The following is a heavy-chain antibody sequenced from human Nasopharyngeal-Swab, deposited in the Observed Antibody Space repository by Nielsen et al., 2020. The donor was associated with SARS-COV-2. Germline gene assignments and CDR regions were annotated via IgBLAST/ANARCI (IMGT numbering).Heavy chain of an antibody. D-gene: IGHD3-3*02. CDR2: ISSRGSTI. CDR1: GFTFSSYE. V-gene: IGHV3-48*03. Sequence: GESLKISRAASGFTFSSYEMNWVRPAPGKGLEWVSYISSRGSTIYYADSVKGRFTISRDNAKNSLYLQTNSLRAEDTAVYYCARVVPFLLPRRCHWYFDLWGRGTLVTVSS. CDR3: ARVVPFLLPRRCHWYFDL. J-gene: IGHJ2*01.